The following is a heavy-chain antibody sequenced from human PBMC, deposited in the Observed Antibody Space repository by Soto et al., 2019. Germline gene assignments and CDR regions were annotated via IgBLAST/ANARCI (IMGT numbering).Heavy chain of an antibody. CDR3: ARGGRGRFPHFDY. Sequence: EVQLVESGGGLVQPGGSLRLSCAASGFTFSSYWMSWVRQAPGKGLEWVANIKQDGSEKYYVDSVKGRFTISRDNATNSLYLQMNSVRAEDTAVDYCARGGRGRFPHFDYWGQGTLVTVSS. D-gene: IGHD3-3*01. CDR2: IKQDGSEK. CDR1: GFTFSSYW. V-gene: IGHV3-7*03. J-gene: IGHJ4*02.